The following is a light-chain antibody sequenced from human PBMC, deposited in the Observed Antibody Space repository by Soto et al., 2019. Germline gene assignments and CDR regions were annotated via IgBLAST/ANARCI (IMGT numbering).Light chain of an antibody. J-gene: IGKJ5*01. V-gene: IGKV3-11*01. CDR2: DAS. CDR1: QSFRGL. CDR3: QQSSNRIT. Sequence: PGGIATLSCRASQSFRGLLAWYQQKPGQAPRLLIYDASNRATGIPARFSGSGSGTDFTLTISSLETEDFALYYCQQSSNRITFGQGTRLEIK.